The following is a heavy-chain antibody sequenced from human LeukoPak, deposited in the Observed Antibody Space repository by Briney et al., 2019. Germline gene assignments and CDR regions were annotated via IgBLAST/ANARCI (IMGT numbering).Heavy chain of an antibody. Sequence: PGGSLRLSCAASGFTFSGYWMSWVRQTPEKGLEWVSAISNNGGYTYYADSVQGRFTISRDNSKSTLCLQMNSLRAEDTAVYYCAKQLGHCSDGSCYFPYWGQGTLVTVSS. CDR1: GFTFSGYW. CDR2: ISNNGGYT. CDR3: AKQLGHCSDGSCYFPY. J-gene: IGHJ4*02. V-gene: IGHV3-23*01. D-gene: IGHD2-15*01.